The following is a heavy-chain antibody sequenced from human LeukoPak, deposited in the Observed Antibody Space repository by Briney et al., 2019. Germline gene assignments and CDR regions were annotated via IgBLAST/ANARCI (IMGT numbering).Heavy chain of an antibody. CDR3: AREDTAMVKGYYYYYMDV. Sequence: SETLSLTCTVSGGSISSYYWSWIRQPPGKGLEWIGYIYYSGSTNYNPSLKSRVTISVDTSKNQFSLKLSSVTAADTAVYYCAREDTAMVKGYYYYYMDVWGKGTTVTISS. D-gene: IGHD5-18*01. V-gene: IGHV4-59*12. CDR1: GGSISSYY. CDR2: IYYSGST. J-gene: IGHJ6*03.